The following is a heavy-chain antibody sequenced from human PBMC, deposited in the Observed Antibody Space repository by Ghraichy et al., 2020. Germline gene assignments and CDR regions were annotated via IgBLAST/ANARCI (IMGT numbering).Heavy chain of an antibody. D-gene: IGHD3-16*01. CDR2: IFDSGTT. Sequence: SETLSLTCTVSGGSLSGYHWSWIRQSPGKGLEWIGYIFDSGTTAYNPFLKSRVTMSLDTSKNHFSLRLNSVTAADTAIYYCAASFLGTYGLFWGQGTLVTVSS. V-gene: IGHV4-59*12. CDR1: GGSLSGYH. CDR3: AASFLGTYGLF. J-gene: IGHJ4*02.